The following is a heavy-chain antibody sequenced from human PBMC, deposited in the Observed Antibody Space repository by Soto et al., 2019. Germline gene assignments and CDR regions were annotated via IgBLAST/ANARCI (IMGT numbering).Heavy chain of an antibody. CDR3: ARGGGTYGSYYYAMDV. Sequence: VQLVESGGGVVQPGGSLRLSCAASGFTFSTYWMHWVRQAPGKGLVWVSRINSDGSSTNYADSVKGRFTISRDNAKNTLFLQINSLRADDTAVYYCARGGGTYGSYYYAMDVWGQGTTVTVSS. J-gene: IGHJ6*02. D-gene: IGHD3-10*01. CDR1: GFTFSTYW. V-gene: IGHV3-74*02. CDR2: INSDGSST.